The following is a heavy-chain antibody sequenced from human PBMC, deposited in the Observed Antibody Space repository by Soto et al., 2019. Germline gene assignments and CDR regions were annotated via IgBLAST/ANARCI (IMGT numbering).Heavy chain of an antibody. J-gene: IGHJ3*02. CDR2: ISGSGGST. Sequence: EVQLLESGGGLVQPGGSLRLSCAASGFTFSSYAMSWVRQAPGKGLEWVSAISGSGGSTYYADSVKGRFTISRDNSKNTLYLQMNSLRAEDTAVYYCAREPYSDIVVVVAAPDIWGQGTMVTVSS. CDR1: GFTFSSYA. CDR3: AREPYSDIVVVVAAPDI. D-gene: IGHD2-15*01. V-gene: IGHV3-23*01.